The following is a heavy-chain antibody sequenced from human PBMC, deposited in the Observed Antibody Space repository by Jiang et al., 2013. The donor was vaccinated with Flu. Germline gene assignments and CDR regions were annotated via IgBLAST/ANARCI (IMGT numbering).Heavy chain of an antibody. Sequence: ISWVRQAPGQGLEWMGWISAYNGNTNYAQKLQGRVTMTTDTSTSTAYMELRSLRSDDTAVYYCARGVTMVRGVMGSDYYYMDVWGKGTTVTVSS. V-gene: IGHV1-18*01. J-gene: IGHJ6*03. CDR3: ARGVTMVRGVMGSDYYYMDV. D-gene: IGHD3-10*01. CDR2: ISAYNGNT.